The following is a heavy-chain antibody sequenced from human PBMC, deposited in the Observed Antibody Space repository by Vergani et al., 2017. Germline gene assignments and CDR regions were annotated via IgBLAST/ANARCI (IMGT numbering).Heavy chain of an antibody. CDR1: GFTFSSYG. Sequence: QVQLVESGGGVVQPGRSLRLSCAASGFTFSSYGMHWVRQAPGKGLEWVAVISYDGSNKYYADSVKGRFTISRDNSKNTLYLQMNSLRAEDTAVYYCAKEVSCGYTDAFDIWGQGTMVTVSS. D-gene: IGHD5-18*01. V-gene: IGHV3-30*18. CDR2: ISYDGSNK. J-gene: IGHJ3*02. CDR3: AKEVSCGYTDAFDI.